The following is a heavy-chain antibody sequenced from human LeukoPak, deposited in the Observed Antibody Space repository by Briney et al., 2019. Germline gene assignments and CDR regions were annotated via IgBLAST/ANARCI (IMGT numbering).Heavy chain of an antibody. CDR2: ISGSGGGT. CDR1: GFTFSSYA. D-gene: IGHD4-11*01. V-gene: IGHV3-23*01. Sequence: GGSLRLSCAASGFTFSSYAMSWVRQGPGKGLGWVSAISGSGGGTNYADSVKGRFTISRDNSKNTLYLQMNSLRAEDTAVYYCANRGDYSNHYYFYYMDVWGKGTTVTVSS. CDR3: ANRGDYSNHYYFYYMDV. J-gene: IGHJ6*03.